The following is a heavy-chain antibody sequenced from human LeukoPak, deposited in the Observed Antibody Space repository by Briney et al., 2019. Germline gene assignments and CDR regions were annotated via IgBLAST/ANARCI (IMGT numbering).Heavy chain of an antibody. V-gene: IGHV4-59*01. CDR3: ARETMVRGVITDDY. J-gene: IGHJ4*02. Sequence: PSENLSLNCTVSGGSISSFYWSWLRQPPGQGLEWIGFIYYSGSTNYNPSLKSRVTISVDTSKNQFSLKLSSVTAADTAVYYCARETMVRGVITDDYWGQGTLVAVSS. CDR1: GGSISSFY. D-gene: IGHD3-10*01. CDR2: IYYSGST.